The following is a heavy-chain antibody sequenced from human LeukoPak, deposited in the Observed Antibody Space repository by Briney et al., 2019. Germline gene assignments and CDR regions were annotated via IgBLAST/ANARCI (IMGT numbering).Heavy chain of an antibody. D-gene: IGHD5-12*01. J-gene: IGHJ4*02. V-gene: IGHV3-23*01. Sequence: GGSLRLSCAASGFTFSSYDMSWVRQAPGKGLERVSVIGGSNGITFYVGSVKGRFTISRDNSKDTLYLQMNSLRAEDTAVYYCARNENSGWGYFDYWGQGTLVTVSS. CDR1: GFTFSSYD. CDR3: ARNENSGWGYFDY. CDR2: IGGSNGIT.